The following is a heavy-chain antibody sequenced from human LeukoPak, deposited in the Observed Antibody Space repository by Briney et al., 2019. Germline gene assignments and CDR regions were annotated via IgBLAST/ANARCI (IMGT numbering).Heavy chain of an antibody. D-gene: IGHD1-7*01. J-gene: IGHJ5*02. Sequence: PSETLSLTCTVSGASISSSTYYWGWIRQPPGKGLEWIGTIYYSGSTFYNPSLKSRVTISVDTSKNQLSLKLSSVTAADTAVYSCARQAISGTRSWFDPWGQGTLVTVSS. CDR1: GASISSSTYY. CDR3: ARQAISGTRSWFDP. CDR2: IYYSGST. V-gene: IGHV4-39*01.